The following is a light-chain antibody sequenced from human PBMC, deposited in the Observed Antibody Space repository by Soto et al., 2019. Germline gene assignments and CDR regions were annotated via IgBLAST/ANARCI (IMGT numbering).Light chain of an antibody. CDR1: QSVSSNY. Sequence: EIVLTQSPGTLSLSPGERVTLSCRASQSVSSNYLAWYQQKPGQAPKLLIYPTSIRPADIPARFSGSGSGTDFTLTISSLQPEDYAVYYCQQQSSYPITFGRGTRLEIK. CDR2: PTS. CDR3: QQQSSYPIT. V-gene: IGKV3-20*01. J-gene: IGKJ5*01.